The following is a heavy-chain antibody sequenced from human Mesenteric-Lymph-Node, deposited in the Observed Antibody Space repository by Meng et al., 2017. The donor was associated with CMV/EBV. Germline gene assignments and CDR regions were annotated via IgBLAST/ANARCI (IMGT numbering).Heavy chain of an antibody. J-gene: IGHJ6*02. V-gene: IGHV4-34*01. Sequence: GSLRLSCAASGFTFSTYPMNWVRQPPGKGLEWIGEINHSGSTNYNPSLKSRVTISVDTSKNQFSLKLSSVTAADTAVYYCARKAGYCSGGSCYPNLHYYYGMDVWGQGTTVTVSS. CDR1: GFTFSTYP. CDR2: INHSGST. CDR3: ARKAGYCSGGSCYPNLHYYYGMDV. D-gene: IGHD2-15*01.